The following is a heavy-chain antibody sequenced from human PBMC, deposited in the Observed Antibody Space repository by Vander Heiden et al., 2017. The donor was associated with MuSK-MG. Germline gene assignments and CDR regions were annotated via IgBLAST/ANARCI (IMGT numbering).Heavy chain of an antibody. Sequence: QLQLQESGPGLVKPSETLSLTCTVSGGSISSSSYYWGWIRQPPGKGLEWIGSIYYSGSTYYNPSLKSRVTISVDTSKNQFSLKLSSVTAADTAVYYCARGVMGHYYDILTGYYKGNWFDPWGQGTLVTVSS. CDR3: ARGVMGHYYDILTGYYKGNWFDP. CDR2: IYYSGST. V-gene: IGHV4-39*01. CDR1: GGSISSSSYY. J-gene: IGHJ5*02. D-gene: IGHD3-9*01.